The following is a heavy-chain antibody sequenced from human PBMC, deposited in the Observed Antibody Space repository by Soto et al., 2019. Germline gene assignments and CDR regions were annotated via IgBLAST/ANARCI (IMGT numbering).Heavy chain of an antibody. V-gene: IGHV1-69*13. D-gene: IGHD3-3*01. CDR3: ARDQKYYDFWSGYVRNTGYDFDY. CDR1: GGTFSSYA. Sequence: SVKVSCKASGGTFSSYAISWVRQAPGQGLEWMGGIIPIFGTANYAQKFQGRVTITADESTSTAYMELSSLRSEDTAVYYCARDQKYYDFWSGYVRNTGYDFDYGG. CDR2: IIPIFGTA. J-gene: IGHJ4*01.